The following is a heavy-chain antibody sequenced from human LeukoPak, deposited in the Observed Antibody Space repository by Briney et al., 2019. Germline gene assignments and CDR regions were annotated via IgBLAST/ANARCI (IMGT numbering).Heavy chain of an antibody. V-gene: IGHV3-7*01. CDR2: VKQDGSEK. CDR3: ARVPDYYDSSCYYYFDY. D-gene: IGHD3-22*01. J-gene: IGHJ4*02. Sequence: GGSLRLSCAASGFTFSSYWMSWVRQAPGKGLEWVANVKQDGSEKYYVDSVKGRFTISRDNAKNSLYLQMNSLRAEDTAVYYCARVPDYYDSSCYYYFDYWGQGTLVTVSS. CDR1: GFTFSSYW.